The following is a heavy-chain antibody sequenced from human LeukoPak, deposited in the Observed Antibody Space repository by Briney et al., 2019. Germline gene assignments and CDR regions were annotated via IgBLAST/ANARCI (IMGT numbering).Heavy chain of an antibody. CDR1: GGSISSGGYY. Sequence: SETLSLTCTVSGGSISSGGYYWSWIRQHPGKGLEWIGYIYYSGSTYYNPSLKSRVTISVDTSKSQFSLKLSSVTAADTAVYYCARDRRLRWYHIFDYWGQGTLVTVSS. D-gene: IGHD4-23*01. CDR2: IYYSGST. J-gene: IGHJ4*02. V-gene: IGHV4-31*03. CDR3: ARDRRLRWYHIFDY.